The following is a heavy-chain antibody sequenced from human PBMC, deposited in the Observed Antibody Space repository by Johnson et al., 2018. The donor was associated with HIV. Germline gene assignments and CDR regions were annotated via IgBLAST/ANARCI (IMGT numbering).Heavy chain of an antibody. V-gene: IGHV3-30*03. CDR2: MSYDGNSK. D-gene: IGHD6-19*01. Sequence: QLVESGGGVVQPGRSLRLSCAASGFTCSSYGMHWVRQAPGKGLEWVAVMSYDGNSKFYADSVKGRFTISRDNSKNTLYLQMNSLRAEDTAVYYCARERSGWYGDAFDIWGQGTMVTVSS. CDR3: ARERSGWYGDAFDI. J-gene: IGHJ3*02. CDR1: GFTCSSYG.